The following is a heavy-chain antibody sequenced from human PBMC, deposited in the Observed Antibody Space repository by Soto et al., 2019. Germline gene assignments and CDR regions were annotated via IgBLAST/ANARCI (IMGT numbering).Heavy chain of an antibody. D-gene: IGHD1-26*01. V-gene: IGHV3-53*02. CDR2: IGAST. CDR3: ARVGRYYRVDY. J-gene: IGHJ4*02. CDR1: GFTVSSNY. Sequence: EVQLVETGGGLIQPGGSLRLSCAASGFTVSSNYISWVHQAPGKGLECVSVIGASTYYADSVKGRFTISRDNSKNTLYLQMNSLRAEDTAVYYCARVGRYYRVDYWGQGTLVTVSS.